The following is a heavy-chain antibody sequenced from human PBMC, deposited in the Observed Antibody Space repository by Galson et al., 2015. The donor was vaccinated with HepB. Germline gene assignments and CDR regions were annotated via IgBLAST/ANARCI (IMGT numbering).Heavy chain of an antibody. CDR2: ISYDGSNK. Sequence: SLGLSCAASGFTFSSYAMHWVRQAPGKGLEWVAVISYDGSNKYYADSVKGRFTISRDNSKNTLYLQMNSLRAEDTAVYYCARGIAVGPDYWGQGTLVTVSS. CDR1: GFTFSSYA. J-gene: IGHJ4*02. CDR3: ARGIAVGPDY. V-gene: IGHV3-30-3*01. D-gene: IGHD6-19*01.